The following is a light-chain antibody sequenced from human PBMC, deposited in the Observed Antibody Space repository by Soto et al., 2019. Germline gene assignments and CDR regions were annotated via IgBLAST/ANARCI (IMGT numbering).Light chain of an antibody. J-gene: IGKJ1*01. CDR1: QSVNSN. V-gene: IGKV3-15*01. CDR2: RAS. CDR3: QQYNNWPRT. Sequence: EMVMTQSPATLSVSPGGRASLSCRASQSVNSNLAWYQQKPGQAPRLLIYRASTRATGIPARFSGSGSGTEFTLTISSLQSEDFAVYYCQQYNNWPRTFGQGTKVDIK.